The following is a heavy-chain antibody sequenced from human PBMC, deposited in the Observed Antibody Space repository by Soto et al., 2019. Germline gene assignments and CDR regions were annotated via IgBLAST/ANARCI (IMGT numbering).Heavy chain of an antibody. V-gene: IGHV3-30*04. Sequence: QVQLVESGGGVVQPGRSLRLSCAASGFTFSSYAMHWVRQAPGKGLEWVAVISYDGSNKYYADSVKGRFTISRDNSKNTLYLQMNSLRAEDTAVYYCASRSDDAFDIWGQGTMVTVSS. CDR3: ASRSDDAFDI. J-gene: IGHJ3*02. CDR2: ISYDGSNK. CDR1: GFTFSSYA.